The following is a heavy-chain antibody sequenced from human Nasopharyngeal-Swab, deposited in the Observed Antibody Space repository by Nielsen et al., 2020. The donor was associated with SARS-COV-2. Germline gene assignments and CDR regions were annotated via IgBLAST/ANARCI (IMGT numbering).Heavy chain of an antibody. Sequence: ASVKVSCKASGYTFTIYYMHWVRQAPGQGLEWMGIINPSGGSTGYAQKFQGRVTMTRDTSTSTVYMELSSLRSEDTAVYYCARARYHYDSSGYYSDAFDIWGQGTMVTVSS. CDR1: GYTFTIYY. J-gene: IGHJ3*02. CDR2: INPSGGST. V-gene: IGHV1-46*01. D-gene: IGHD3-22*01. CDR3: ARARYHYDSSGYYSDAFDI.